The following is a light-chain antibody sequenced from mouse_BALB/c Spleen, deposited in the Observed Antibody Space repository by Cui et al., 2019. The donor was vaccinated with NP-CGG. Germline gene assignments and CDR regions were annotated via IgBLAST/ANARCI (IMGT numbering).Light chain of an antibody. CDR3: ALWYSNHWV. V-gene: IGLV1*01. CDR1: TGAVTTSNY. Sequence: QAVVTQESALTTSPGKTVTLPCRSSTGAVTTSNYANWVQEKPDHLFTGLIGGTNNRPPGVPARFSGSLIGDKAALTITGAQTEDEAIYFCALWYSNHWVFGGGTKLTVL. J-gene: IGLJ1*01. CDR2: GTN.